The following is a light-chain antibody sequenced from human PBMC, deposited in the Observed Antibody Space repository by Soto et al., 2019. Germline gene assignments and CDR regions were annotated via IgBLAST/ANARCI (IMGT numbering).Light chain of an antibody. V-gene: IGLV1-40*01. Sequence: QPVLTQPPSVSGAPGQRVTISCTGSSSNIGAGYAVQWYQQLPGTAPKVLIYGNNNRPSGVPDRFSGSKSGTSASLAITGLQAEDEADYYCQSYDRSLSGSVVFGGGTKLTVL. CDR2: GNN. CDR3: QSYDRSLSGSVV. CDR1: SSNIGAGYA. J-gene: IGLJ2*01.